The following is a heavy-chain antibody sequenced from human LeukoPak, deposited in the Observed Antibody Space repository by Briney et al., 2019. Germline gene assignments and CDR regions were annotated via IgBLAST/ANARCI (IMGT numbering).Heavy chain of an antibody. D-gene: IGHD6-13*01. CDR3: AKQSAGSAAWYSLHYDF. Sequence: GGSLRLSCAASGFTFSSHGMHWVRQAPGRGLEWVSSVDGGGGGTYYADSVKGRFTISRDNSKDTLYLQMNGLRAEDTAVYFCAKQSAGSAAWYSLHYDFWGQGTLVTVSS. CDR2: VDGGGGGT. CDR1: GFTFSSHG. V-gene: IGHV3-23*01. J-gene: IGHJ4*02.